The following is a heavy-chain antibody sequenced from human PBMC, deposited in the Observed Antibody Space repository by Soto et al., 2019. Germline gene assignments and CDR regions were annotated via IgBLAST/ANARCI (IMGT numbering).Heavy chain of an antibody. J-gene: IGHJ4*02. V-gene: IGHV5-10-1*01. D-gene: IGHD3-22*01. CDR1: GYSFAGYW. CDR2: IDPSDSHT. CDR3: ARQIYDSDTGPNFQYYFDS. Sequence: GESLKISCKGSGYSFAGYWITWVRQKPGKGLEWMGRIDPSDSHTYYSPSFRGHVTISVTKSITTVFLQWSSLRASDTAMYYCARQIYDSDTGPNFQYYFDSWGQGTPVTVSS.